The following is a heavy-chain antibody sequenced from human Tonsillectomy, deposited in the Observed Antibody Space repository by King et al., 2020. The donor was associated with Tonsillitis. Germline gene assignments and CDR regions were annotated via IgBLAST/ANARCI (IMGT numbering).Heavy chain of an antibody. J-gene: IGHJ4*02. CDR1: GGSISSSSYC. CDR2: IYYSGST. CDR3: ATSKGEYYFDY. D-gene: IGHD3-16*01. V-gene: IGHV4-39*01. Sequence: VQLQESGPGLVKPSETLSLTCTVSGGSISSSSYCWGWIRQPPGKGLEWIGCIYYSGSTYYNPSLKSRVTISVDTSKNQFSLKLSSVTAADTAVYYCATSKGEYYFDYWGQGTLVTVSS.